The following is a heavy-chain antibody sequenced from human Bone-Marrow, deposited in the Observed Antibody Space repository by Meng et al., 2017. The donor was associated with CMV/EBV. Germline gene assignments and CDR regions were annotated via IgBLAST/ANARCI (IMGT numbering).Heavy chain of an antibody. CDR1: GFTFSRYW. CDR2: ISSSSSYI. D-gene: IGHD6-6*01. J-gene: IGHJ4*02. V-gene: IGHV3-21*01. Sequence: GESLKISCAASGFTFSRYWMSWVRQAPGKGLEWVSSISSSSSYIYYADSVKGRFTISRDNAKNSLYLQMNSLRAEDTAVYYCARLTSPGDYWGQGTLVTVSS. CDR3: ARLTSPGDY.